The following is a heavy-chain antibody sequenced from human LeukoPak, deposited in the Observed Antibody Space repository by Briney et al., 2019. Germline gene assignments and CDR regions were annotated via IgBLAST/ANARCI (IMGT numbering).Heavy chain of an antibody. CDR3: AKDPRVLNSGSSAPVFRGFDY. CDR1: GFTFSSYW. J-gene: IGHJ4*02. CDR2: FSGSGGST. D-gene: IGHD3-10*01. Sequence: GGSLRLSCAASGFTFSSYWMSWVRQAPGKGLEWVSAFSGSGGSTYYADSVKGRFTISRDNSKNTLYLQMNSLRAEDTAVYYCAKDPRVLNSGSSAPVFRGFDYWGQGTLVTVSS. V-gene: IGHV3-23*01.